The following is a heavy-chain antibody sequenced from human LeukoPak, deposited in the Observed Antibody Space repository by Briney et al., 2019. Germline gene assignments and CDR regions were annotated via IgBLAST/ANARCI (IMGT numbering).Heavy chain of an antibody. J-gene: IGHJ4*02. CDR1: GFTFDDYG. CDR2: INWNGGST. D-gene: IGHD3-9*01. Sequence: GGSLRLSCAASGFTFDDYGMSWVRQAPGKGLEWVSGINWNGGSTGYADSVKGRFTISRDNAKNSLYLQMNSLRAEDTAVYYCARAGMGYDILTGYYPDLFDYWGQGTLVTVSS. V-gene: IGHV3-20*04. CDR3: ARAGMGYDILTGYYPDLFDY.